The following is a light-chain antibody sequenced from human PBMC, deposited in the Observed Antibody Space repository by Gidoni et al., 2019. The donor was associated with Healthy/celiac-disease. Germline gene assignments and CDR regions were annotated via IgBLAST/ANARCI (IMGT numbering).Light chain of an antibody. J-gene: IGKJ1*01. Sequence: DIQMTQSPSSLSASVGDRVTITCRASQSISSYLNGYQQKPGKAPKLLIYAASSLQSGVPSRFSGSGSGTDFTLTISSRQPEDFATYYCQQSYSTPPWAFXXXTKVEIK. CDR3: QQSYSTPPWA. V-gene: IGKV1-39*01. CDR2: AAS. CDR1: QSISSY.